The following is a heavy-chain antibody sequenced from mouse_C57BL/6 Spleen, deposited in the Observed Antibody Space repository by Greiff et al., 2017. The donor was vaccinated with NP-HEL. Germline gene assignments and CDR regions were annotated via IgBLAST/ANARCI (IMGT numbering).Heavy chain of an antibody. J-gene: IGHJ3*01. Sequence: QVQLQQSGAELARPGASVKLSCKASGYTFTSYGISWVKQRTGQGLEWIGEIYPRSGNTYYNEKFKGKATLTADKSSSTAYMELRSLTSEDSAVYFCARSREGWFAYWGQGTLVTVSA. CDR2: IYPRSGNT. V-gene: IGHV1-81*01. CDR3: ARSREGWFAY. CDR1: GYTFTSYG.